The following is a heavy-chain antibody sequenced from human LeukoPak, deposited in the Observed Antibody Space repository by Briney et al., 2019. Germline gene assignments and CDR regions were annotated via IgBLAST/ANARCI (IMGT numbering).Heavy chain of an antibody. V-gene: IGHV4-59*01. CDR1: GGSISSYY. CDR3: ARGVYSSSIYYAMDV. D-gene: IGHD6-6*01. Sequence: PETLSLTCSVSGGSISSYYWSWIRQPPGKGLEWIGYIYYSGSTNYNPSLKSRVTISVDTSKNQFSLKLSSVTAADTAVYYCARGVYSSSIYYAMDVWGQGTTVTVSS. J-gene: IGHJ6*02. CDR2: IYYSGST.